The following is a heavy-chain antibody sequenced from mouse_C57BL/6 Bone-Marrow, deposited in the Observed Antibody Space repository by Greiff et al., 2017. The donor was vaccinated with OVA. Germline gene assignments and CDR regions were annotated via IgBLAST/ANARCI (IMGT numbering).Heavy chain of an antibody. V-gene: IGHV14-4*01. Sequence: VQLQQSGAELVRPGASVKLSCTASGFNIKDDYMHWVKQRPEQGLEWIGWIDPENGDTEYASKFQGKATITADTSSNTAYLQLSSLTSEDTAVYYCTPYYGSPWFAYWGQGTLVTVSA. CDR1: GFNIKDDY. D-gene: IGHD1-1*01. CDR3: TPYYGSPWFAY. J-gene: IGHJ3*01. CDR2: IDPENGDT.